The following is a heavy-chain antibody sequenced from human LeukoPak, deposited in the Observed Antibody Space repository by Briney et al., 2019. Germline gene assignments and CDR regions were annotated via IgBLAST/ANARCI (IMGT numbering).Heavy chain of an antibody. J-gene: IGHJ3*02. CDR2: IYTSGST. CDR3: ARESSITGIAAAGLDAFDI. V-gene: IGHV4-4*07. Sequence: PSETLSLTCTFSGGSFSPAHWSWIRQPAGKGLEWIGRIYTSGSTNYNPSLKSRVTISVDTSKNQFSLKLSSVTAADTAVYYCARESSITGIAAAGLDAFDIWGQGTMVTVSS. CDR1: GGSFSPAH. D-gene: IGHD6-13*01.